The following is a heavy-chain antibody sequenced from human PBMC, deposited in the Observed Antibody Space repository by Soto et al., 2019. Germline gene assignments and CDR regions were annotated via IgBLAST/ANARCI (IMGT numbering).Heavy chain of an antibody. CDR3: ARHPERIADIGWFDP. CDR2: ISSSSSTI. J-gene: IGHJ5*02. Sequence: EVQLVESGGGLVQPGGSLRLSCAASGFTFSSYSMNWVRQAPGKGLEWVSYISSSSSTIYYADSVKGRFTISRDNAKNSLYLQMNSLRAEDTSVYYCARHPERIADIGWFDPWGQGTLVTVS. CDR1: GFTFSSYS. V-gene: IGHV3-48*01. D-gene: IGHD6-13*01.